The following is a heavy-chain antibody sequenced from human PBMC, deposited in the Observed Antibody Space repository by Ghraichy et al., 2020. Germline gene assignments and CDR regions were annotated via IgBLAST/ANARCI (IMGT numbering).Heavy chain of an antibody. J-gene: IGHJ6*02. CDR3: ARPRGKLFDYGMDV. V-gene: IGHV4-34*01. D-gene: IGHD4-23*01. CDR2: INHSRST. CDR1: GGSFSGYY. Sequence: SETLSLTCAVYGGSFSGYYWSWIRQPPGKGLEWIGEINHSRSTNYNPSLKSRVTISVDTSKNQFSLKLSSVTAADTAVYYCARPRGKLFDYGMDVWGQGTTVTVSS.